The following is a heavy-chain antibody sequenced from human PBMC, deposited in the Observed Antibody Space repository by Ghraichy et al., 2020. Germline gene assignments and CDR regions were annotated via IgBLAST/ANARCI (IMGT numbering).Heavy chain of an antibody. J-gene: IGHJ5*02. V-gene: IGHV3-23*01. Sequence: GGSLRLSCAASGFTFSSYAMSWVRQAPGKGLEWVSAISDSGGRTFYADSVKGRFTISRDNSKNTLYLQMNSLRGEDTAVYYCAKDRRRDYDFRGGSSEFNPWGQGTLVTVSS. CDR3: AKDRRRDYDFRGGSSEFNP. CDR2: ISDSGGRT. CDR1: GFTFSSYA. D-gene: IGHD3-3*01.